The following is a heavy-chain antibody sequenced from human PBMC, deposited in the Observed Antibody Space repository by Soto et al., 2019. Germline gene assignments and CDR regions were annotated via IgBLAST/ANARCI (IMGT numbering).Heavy chain of an antibody. V-gene: IGHV1-24*01. Sequence: QVQLVQSGAEVKKPGASVKVSCKVSGYTLTELSMHWVRQAPGKGLEWMGGFDPEDGETIYAQKFQGRVTMTEDTATDTAYMELSSLRAEDTAVYFCATVWTMATPLDYWGQGTRVTVSA. CDR3: ATVWTMATPLDY. D-gene: IGHD3-10*01. CDR2: FDPEDGET. J-gene: IGHJ4*02. CDR1: GYTLTELS.